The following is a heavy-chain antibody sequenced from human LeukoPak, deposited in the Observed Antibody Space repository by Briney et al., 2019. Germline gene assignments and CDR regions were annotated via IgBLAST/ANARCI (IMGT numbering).Heavy chain of an antibody. J-gene: IGHJ4*02. CDR3: ARDAGFIAGYCSSGNCPLEY. V-gene: IGHV4-59*01. Sequence: PGGSLRLSCAASGFTFSSYAMSWVRQAPGKGLEWIGNIYYSGSTNYNPSLKSRVSISVDTSKNQFSLKLSSVTAADTAVYYCARDAGFIAGYCSSGNCPLEYWGQGTLVTVSS. D-gene: IGHD2-15*01. CDR1: GFTFSSYA. CDR2: IYYSGST.